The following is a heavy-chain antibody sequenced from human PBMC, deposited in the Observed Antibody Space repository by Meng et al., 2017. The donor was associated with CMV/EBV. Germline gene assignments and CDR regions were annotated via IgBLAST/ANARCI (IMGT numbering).Heavy chain of an antibody. CDR1: GFTFTGYY. Sequence: QGQGVQSGAEVTNTGASVKVSCKASGFTFTGYYMHWVRQAPGQGLEWMGWINPNSGGTNYAQKFQGRVTMTRDTSISTAYMELSRLRSDDTAVYYCARVQVRGEMATPAGYWGQGTLVTVSS. CDR3: ARVQVRGEMATPAGY. CDR2: INPNSGGT. D-gene: IGHD5-24*01. J-gene: IGHJ4*02. V-gene: IGHV1-2*02.